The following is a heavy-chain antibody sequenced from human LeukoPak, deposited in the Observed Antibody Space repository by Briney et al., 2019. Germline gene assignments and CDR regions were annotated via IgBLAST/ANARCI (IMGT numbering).Heavy chain of an antibody. CDR1: GYSISSGYY. V-gene: IGHV4-38-2*01. Sequence: SETLSLTCAVSGYSISSGYYWDRIRQPPGKGLEWIGSIYHSGSTYYNPSLKSRLTISVDTSKHQFSLKLTSVTAADKAVYYCARTGGIAAGYYYYYMDVWGKGTTVTVSS. D-gene: IGHD6-13*01. CDR2: IYHSGST. CDR3: ARTGGIAAGYYYYYMDV. J-gene: IGHJ6*03.